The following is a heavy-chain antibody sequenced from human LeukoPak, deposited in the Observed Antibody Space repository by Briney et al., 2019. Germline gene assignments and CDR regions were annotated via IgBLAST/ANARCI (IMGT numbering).Heavy chain of an antibody. CDR3: ARIYGSGSYCNATFYYYYGMDV. CDR1: GFTVSSNY. CDR2: IYSGGST. J-gene: IGHJ6*02. V-gene: IGHV3-66*01. Sequence: GGSLKLSCAASGFTVSSNYMSWVRQAPGKGLEWVSVIYSGGSTYYADSVKGRFTISRDNSKNTLYLQMNSLRAEDTAVYYCARIYGSGSYCNATFYYYYGMDVWGQGTTVTVSS. D-gene: IGHD3-10*01.